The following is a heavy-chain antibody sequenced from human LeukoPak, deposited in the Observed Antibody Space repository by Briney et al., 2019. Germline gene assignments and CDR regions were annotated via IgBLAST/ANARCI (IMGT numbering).Heavy chain of an antibody. CDR3: ARQNVLLWFGELLSWFDP. V-gene: IGHV4-59*08. D-gene: IGHD3-10*01. CDR2: IYYSGST. Sequence: SETLSLTCTVSGGSISSYYWSWIRQPPGKGLEWIGYIYYSGSTNYNPSLKSRVTISVDTSKKQFSLKLSSVTAADTAVYYCARQNVLLWFGELLSWFDPWGQGTLVTVSS. CDR1: GGSISSYY. J-gene: IGHJ5*02.